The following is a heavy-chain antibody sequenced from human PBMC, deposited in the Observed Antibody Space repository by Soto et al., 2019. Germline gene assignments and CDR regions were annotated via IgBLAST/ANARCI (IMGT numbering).Heavy chain of an antibody. Sequence: QVQLQESGPGLVKPSETLSLTCTVSGGSISSYYWSWIRQPPGKGLEWIGYIYYSGSTNYNPSLKSRVTISVDTSKNQCSLKLSSVTDADTAVYYCARGEGPGFDYWGQGTLVTVSS. V-gene: IGHV4-59*01. J-gene: IGHJ4*02. CDR3: ARGEGPGFDY. CDR2: IYYSGST. D-gene: IGHD1-26*01. CDR1: GGSISSYY.